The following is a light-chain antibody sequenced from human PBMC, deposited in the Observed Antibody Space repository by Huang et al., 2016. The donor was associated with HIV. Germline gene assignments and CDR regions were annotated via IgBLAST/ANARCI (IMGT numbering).Light chain of an antibody. J-gene: IGKJ4*01. CDR1: QRISIH. CDR2: SST. CDR3: QQTYSAPVT. Sequence: DIQVTQSPYSLSASVGDRVTITCRTSQRISIHLSWYQQKIGKGPKLLIYSSTVLQSGVPSRFTCSGSGTDFTLTINSLQPEDFATYYCQQTYSAPVTFGGGTRVEIK. V-gene: IGKV1-39*01.